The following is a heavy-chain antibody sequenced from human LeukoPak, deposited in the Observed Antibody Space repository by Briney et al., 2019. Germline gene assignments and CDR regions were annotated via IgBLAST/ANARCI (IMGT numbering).Heavy chain of an antibody. D-gene: IGHD5-18*01. V-gene: IGHV1-2*02. J-gene: IGHJ6*02. CDR2: INPNSGGT. CDR1: GYTFTGYY. CDR3: ASWTAMPYYYYGMDV. Sequence: ASVKVSCKASGYTFTGYYMHWVRQAPGQGLEWMGWINPNSGGTNYAQKSQGRVTMTRDTSISTAYMELSRLRSDDTAVYYCASWTAMPYYYYGMDVWGQGTTVTVSS.